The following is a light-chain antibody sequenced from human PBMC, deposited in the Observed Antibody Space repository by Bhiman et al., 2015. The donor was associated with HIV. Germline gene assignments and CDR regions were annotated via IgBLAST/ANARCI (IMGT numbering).Light chain of an antibody. CDR3: SSYTSSSLIV. V-gene: IGLV1-44*01. J-gene: IGLJ1*01. CDR1: SSNIGSNT. Sequence: QSVLTQPPSASGTPGQRVTISCSGSSSNIGSNTVNWYQQFPGTAPKLLIYRNNQRPSGVPDRFSGSKSGTSASLAISGLQAEDEADYYCSSYTSSSLIVF. CDR2: RNN.